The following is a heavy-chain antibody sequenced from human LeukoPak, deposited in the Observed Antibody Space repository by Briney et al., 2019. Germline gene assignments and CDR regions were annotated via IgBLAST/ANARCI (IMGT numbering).Heavy chain of an antibody. Sequence: GRSLRLSCAASGFTYDDYAMHWVRQVPGKGLEWVSLISWNSRTISYADSVKGRFTISRDNAKNSLYLQMNSLRAEDTALYYCARDPNYYDSSGYYSEKGDYWGQGTLVTVSS. CDR2: ISWNSRTI. J-gene: IGHJ4*02. CDR3: ARDPNYYDSSGYYSEKGDY. V-gene: IGHV3-9*01. CDR1: GFTYDDYA. D-gene: IGHD3-22*01.